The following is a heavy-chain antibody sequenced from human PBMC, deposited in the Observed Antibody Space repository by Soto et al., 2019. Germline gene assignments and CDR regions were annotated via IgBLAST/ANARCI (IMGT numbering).Heavy chain of an antibody. Sequence: PSEPLSLPCAVYGGSFSGYHWSWIRQPPGKGLEWIGEINHSGSTNYNPSLKSRVTISVDTSKNQFSLKLSSVTAADTAVYYCASSRSSGWPKYFQHWGQGTLVTVAS. CDR3: ASSRSSGWPKYFQH. CDR2: INHSGST. D-gene: IGHD6-19*01. V-gene: IGHV4-34*01. CDR1: GGSFSGYH. J-gene: IGHJ1*01.